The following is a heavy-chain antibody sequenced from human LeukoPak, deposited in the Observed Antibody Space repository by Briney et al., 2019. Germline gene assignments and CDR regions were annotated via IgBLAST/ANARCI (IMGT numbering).Heavy chain of an antibody. V-gene: IGHV4-59*13. CDR1: VGSISGYF. CDR2: IYYSGAT. D-gene: IGHD1-26*01. J-gene: IGHJ4*02. Sequence: SETLSLTCTVSVGSISGYFWSWVRQAPGTGLEWIGHIYYSGATNYNPSLRSRITISVDTSKNQFSLKLRSVTAADTAVYCCARAQYSGSCFDYWGQGTLVAVSS. CDR3: ARAQYSGSCFDY.